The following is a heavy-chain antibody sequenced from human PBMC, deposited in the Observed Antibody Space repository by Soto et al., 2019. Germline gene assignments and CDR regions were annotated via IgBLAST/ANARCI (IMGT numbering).Heavy chain of an antibody. CDR3: ARGPALRYYDMSGYRGSFEY. CDR1: GYTVSSFY. Sequence: QVQLVQSGAEVVKPGASLTISCRASGYTVSSFYLHWVRQAPGQGRDWMGVMRPSDGSTNYAQKFQGRVTMTRATSTNTVYMDLSSLRSDDTAVYYCARGPALRYYDMSGYRGSFEYWGLGTLVTVSS. D-gene: IGHD3-22*01. CDR2: MRPSDGST. J-gene: IGHJ4*02. V-gene: IGHV1-46*01.